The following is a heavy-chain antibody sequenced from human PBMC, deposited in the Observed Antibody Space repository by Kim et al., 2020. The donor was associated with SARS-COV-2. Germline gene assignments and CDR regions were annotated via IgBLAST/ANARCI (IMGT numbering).Heavy chain of an antibody. D-gene: IGHD3-16*01. CDR2: GGST. V-gene: IGHV3-23*01. Sequence: GGSTYYAASGKGRFTLSRDNSKNTLYLQLSSLRAEDTAVYYCAKGAGLGVWGQGTLVTVSS. J-gene: IGHJ4*02. CDR3: AKGAGLGV.